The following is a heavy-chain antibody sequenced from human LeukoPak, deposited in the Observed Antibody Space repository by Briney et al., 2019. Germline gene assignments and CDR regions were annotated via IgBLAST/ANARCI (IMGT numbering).Heavy chain of an antibody. Sequence: TGGSLRLSCAASGFTFNNYAMNWVRQAPGKGLEWVSSTSGGGETTYSADSAKGRFTISRDNSQNTLYLQMNSLRAEDTAVYYCARDYADYVGYFFFDYWGQGTLVTVSS. D-gene: IGHD4-17*01. J-gene: IGHJ4*02. CDR2: TSGGGETT. V-gene: IGHV3-23*01. CDR1: GFTFNNYA. CDR3: ARDYADYVGYFFFDY.